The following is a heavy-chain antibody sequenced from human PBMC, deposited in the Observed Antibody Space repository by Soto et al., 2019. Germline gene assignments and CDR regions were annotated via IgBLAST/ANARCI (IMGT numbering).Heavy chain of an antibody. CDR3: VRLPGYCSGTSCYGYYVMDV. J-gene: IGHJ6*02. V-gene: IGHV4-31*03. CDR1: GCSISSGDYY. CDR2: IYYSGST. D-gene: IGHD2-2*01. Sequence: SETLSLTCTVSGCSISSGDYYWSWIRQHPGKSQERIGYIYYSGSTYYNPSLKSRVTISVDTSKNQFSLKLSSVTAADTAVYFCVRLPGYCSGTSCYGYYVMDVWGQGTTVTVSS.